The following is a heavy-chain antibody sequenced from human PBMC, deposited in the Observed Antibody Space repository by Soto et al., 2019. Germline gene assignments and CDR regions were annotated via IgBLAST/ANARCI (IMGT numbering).Heavy chain of an antibody. D-gene: IGHD3-22*01. J-gene: IGHJ4*02. CDR2: ISAYNGNT. V-gene: IGHV1-18*01. Sequence: QVKLVQSGTEVKQPGASMKVSCKASGYSFATSGISWVRQAPGKGLEWMGWISAYNGNTNYDQKLQDRVTMTTDTSKSTAYLDLRNLRSDDTAVYYCARAGQYYDSSGYANWGQGTLVTVSS. CDR3: ARAGQYYDSSGYAN. CDR1: GYSFATSG.